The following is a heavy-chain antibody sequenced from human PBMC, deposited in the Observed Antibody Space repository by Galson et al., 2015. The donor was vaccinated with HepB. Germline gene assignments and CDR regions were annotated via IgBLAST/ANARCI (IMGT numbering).Heavy chain of an antibody. CDR3: ARDYASSWYFTHYYGMDV. Sequence: SLRLSCAASGFTFSSYAMHWARQAPGKGLEWVAVISYDGSNKYYADSVKGRFTISRDNSKNTLYLQMNSLRAEDTAVYYCARDYASSWYFTHYYGMDVWGQGTTVTVSS. V-gene: IGHV3-30*04. J-gene: IGHJ6*02. CDR2: ISYDGSNK. CDR1: GFTFSSYA. D-gene: IGHD6-13*01.